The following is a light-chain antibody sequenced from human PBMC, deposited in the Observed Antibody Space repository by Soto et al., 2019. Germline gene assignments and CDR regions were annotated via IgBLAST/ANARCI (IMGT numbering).Light chain of an antibody. J-gene: IGLJ1*01. CDR1: SSDVGAYNY. CDR3: CSYAGTYSYV. Sequence: QSVLTQPRSVSGSPGQSVTISCTGTSSDVGAYNYVSWYQQHSGKAPKFMIYDVSKRPSGVPDRFSGSKSGNTASLTISGLQAEDEADYYCCSYAGTYSYVFGTGTKVT. CDR2: DVS. V-gene: IGLV2-11*01.